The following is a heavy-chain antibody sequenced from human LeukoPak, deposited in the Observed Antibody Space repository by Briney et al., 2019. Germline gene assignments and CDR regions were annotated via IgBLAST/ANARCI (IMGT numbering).Heavy chain of an antibody. V-gene: IGHV4-30-4*08. CDR2: IYYSGST. J-gene: IGHJ3*02. CDR3: ARSMIVGAFDI. Sequence: SETLSLTCTVSGGSLSSSDYYWSWIRQPPGKGLEWIGYIYYSGSTYYNPSLKSRVTISVDTSKNQFSLKLSSVTAADTAVYYCARSMIVGAFDIWGQGTMVTVSS. D-gene: IGHD3-22*01. CDR1: GGSLSSSDYY.